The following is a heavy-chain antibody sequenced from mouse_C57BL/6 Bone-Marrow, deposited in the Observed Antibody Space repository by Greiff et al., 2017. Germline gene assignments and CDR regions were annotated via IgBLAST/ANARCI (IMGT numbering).Heavy chain of an antibody. CDR1: GFTFSNYW. Sequence: EVKLEESGGGLVQPGGSMKLSCVASGFTFSNYWMNWVRQSPEKGLEWVAQIRLKSDNYATHYAESVKGRFTISRDDSKSSVYLQMNNLRAEDTGIYYCTGEGITTVVAHYYAMDYWGQGTSVTVSS. CDR2: IRLKSDNYAT. D-gene: IGHD1-1*01. CDR3: TGEGITTVVAHYYAMDY. V-gene: IGHV6-3*01. J-gene: IGHJ4*01.